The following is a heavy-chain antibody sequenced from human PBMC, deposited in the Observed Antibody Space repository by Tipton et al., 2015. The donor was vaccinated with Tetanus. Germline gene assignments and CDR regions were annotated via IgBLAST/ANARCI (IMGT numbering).Heavy chain of an antibody. J-gene: IGHJ4*02. D-gene: IGHD6-6*01. CDR3: ARMYSTSSPFDH. CDR2: IFPDDSDT. V-gene: IGHV5-51*01. Sequence: VQLVQSGADVKKPGESLKIPCKASGYSFTSHWIGWVRQMPGKGLEWMGMIFPDDSDTRYSPSFQGHVTFSVDKSTSTVYLQWGSLKASDTAMYFCARMYSTSSPFDHWGQGTLVAVSS. CDR1: GYSFTSHW.